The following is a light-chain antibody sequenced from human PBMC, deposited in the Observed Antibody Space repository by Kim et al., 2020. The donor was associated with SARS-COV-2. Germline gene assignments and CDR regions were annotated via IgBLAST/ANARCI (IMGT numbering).Light chain of an antibody. CDR2: EAS. V-gene: IGKV1-5*03. CDR1: QSISSW. J-gene: IGKJ2*01. CDR3: QQYNRYPYT. Sequence: DIQMTQSPSTLSASVGDRVTITCRASQSISSWLAWYQQKPGKAPKLLIYEASSLESGVPSRFSGSGSGTEFTLTINALQPDDFATYYCQQYNRYPYTFGQGTNLEI.